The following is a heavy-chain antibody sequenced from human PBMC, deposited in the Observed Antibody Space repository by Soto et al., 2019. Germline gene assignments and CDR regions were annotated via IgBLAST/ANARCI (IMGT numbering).Heavy chain of an antibody. J-gene: IGHJ6*03. V-gene: IGHV4-34*01. CDR2: INHSGST. CDR3: ARGIESQVVPAAKLGYYMDV. D-gene: IGHD2-2*01. Sequence: QVQLQQWGAGLLKPSETLSLTCAVYGGSFSGYYWSWIRQPPGKGLEWIGEINHSGSTNYNPSLKSRVTISVDTSKIQFSLKLSSVTAADTAVYYCARGIESQVVPAAKLGYYMDVWGKGTTVTVSS. CDR1: GGSFSGYY.